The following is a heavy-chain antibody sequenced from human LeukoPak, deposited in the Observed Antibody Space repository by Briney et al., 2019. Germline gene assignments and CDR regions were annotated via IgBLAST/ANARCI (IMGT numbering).Heavy chain of an antibody. V-gene: IGHV4-61*01. CDR2: IYYSGST. D-gene: IGHD6-13*01. J-gene: IGHJ6*02. CDR3: ARSYSSYYYYYGMDV. Sequence: SETLSLTCTVSGDSVSSGSYYWSWIRQPPGKGLEWIGYIYYSGSTNYNPSLKSRVTISVDTSKNQFSLKLSSVTAADTAVYYCARSYSSYYYYYGMDVWGQGTTVTVSS. CDR1: GDSVSSGSYY.